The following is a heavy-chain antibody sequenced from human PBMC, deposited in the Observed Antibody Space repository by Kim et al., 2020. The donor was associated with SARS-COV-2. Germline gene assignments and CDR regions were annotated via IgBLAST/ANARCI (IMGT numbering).Heavy chain of an antibody. D-gene: IGHD3-22*01. CDR1: GGTFSSYA. J-gene: IGHJ4*02. V-gene: IGHV1-69*13. Sequence: SVKVSCKASGGTFSSYAISWVRQAPGQGLEWMGGIIPIFGTANYAQKFQGRVTITADESTSTAYMELSSLRSEDTAVYYCARANYYYDSSAALSYYFDYWGQGTLVTVSS. CDR3: ARANYYYDSSAALSYYFDY. CDR2: IIPIFGTA.